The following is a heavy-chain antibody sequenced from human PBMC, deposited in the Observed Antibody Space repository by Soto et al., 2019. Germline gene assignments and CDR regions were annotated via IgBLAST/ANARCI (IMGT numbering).Heavy chain of an antibody. CDR2: IYHSGKT. J-gene: IGHJ4*02. V-gene: IGHV4-31*03. Sequence: QVQLQESGPGLVKPSQTLSLTCTVSGGSISSGNYYSGWVRQHPGKGLDWIGYIYHSGKTYYNPYLQTRLTTTVDTSMNRFSLKLTSVTAADTAVYFCARALWSGFIDYWGQGNLVTVSS. CDR1: GGSISSGNYY. D-gene: IGHD3-3*01. CDR3: ARALWSGFIDY.